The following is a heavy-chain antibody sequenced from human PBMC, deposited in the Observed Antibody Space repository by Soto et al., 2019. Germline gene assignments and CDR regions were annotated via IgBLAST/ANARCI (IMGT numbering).Heavy chain of an antibody. D-gene: IGHD6-19*01. CDR2: IYYSGST. J-gene: IGHJ5*02. Sequence: SETLSLTCTVSGGSISSSSYYWGWIRQPPGKGLEWIGSIYYSGSTYYNPSLKSRVTISVDTSKNQFSLKLSSVTAADTAVYYCARDSGIAVASRLDPWGQGTLVTVSS. V-gene: IGHV4-39*02. CDR3: ARDSGIAVASRLDP. CDR1: GGSISSSSYY.